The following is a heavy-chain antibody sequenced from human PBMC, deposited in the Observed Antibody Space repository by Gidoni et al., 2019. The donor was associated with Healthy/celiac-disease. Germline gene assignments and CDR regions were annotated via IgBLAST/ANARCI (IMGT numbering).Heavy chain of an antibody. CDR1: GGSFSGYY. D-gene: IGHD2-8*01. Sequence: QVQLQQWGAGLLKPSETLSLTCAVYGGSFSGYYWSWIRQPPGKGLEWIGELNHSGSTNSNPSLKSRVTISVDTSKNQFSLKLSSVTAADTAVYYCARGHVEGLVLMEPFDYWGQGTLVTVSS. CDR2: LNHSGST. CDR3: ARGHVEGLVLMEPFDY. V-gene: IGHV4-34*01. J-gene: IGHJ4*02.